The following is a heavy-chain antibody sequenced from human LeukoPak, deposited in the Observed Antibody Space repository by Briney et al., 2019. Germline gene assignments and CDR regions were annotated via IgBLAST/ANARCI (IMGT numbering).Heavy chain of an antibody. CDR3: ARTFLSGDGYKVGYFDY. D-gene: IGHD5-24*01. CDR2: IYSGGTT. Sequence: GGSLRLSCAASGFTVSTNYMNWLRQAPGKGLEWVSLIYSGGTTYYADSVKGRFTSSRDNSKNTLYLQMNSLTAEDTAVYYCARTFLSGDGYKVGYFDYWGQGTLVTVSS. J-gene: IGHJ4*02. CDR1: GFTVSTNY. V-gene: IGHV3-53*01.